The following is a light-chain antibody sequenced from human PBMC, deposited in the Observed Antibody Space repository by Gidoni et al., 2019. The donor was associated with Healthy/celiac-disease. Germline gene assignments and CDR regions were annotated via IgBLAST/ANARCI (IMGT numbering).Light chain of an antibody. CDR1: QDISNY. Sequence: DIQMTQSPSSLSASVGDRVTITCQASQDISNYLNWYQQKPGKAPKLLIYDASNLETGVPSSFSGSGSGTDFTFTISSLQPEDIATYYCQQYDNLPSVTFXQXTRLEIK. CDR2: DAS. V-gene: IGKV1-33*01. CDR3: QQYDNLPSVT. J-gene: IGKJ5*01.